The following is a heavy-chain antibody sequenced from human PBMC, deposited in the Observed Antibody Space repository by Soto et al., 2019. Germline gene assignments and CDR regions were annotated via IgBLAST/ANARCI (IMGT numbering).Heavy chain of an antibody. CDR3: ARGGALGILGYCSGGSCYSLDY. CDR2: IYYSGST. V-gene: IGHV4-31*03. J-gene: IGHJ4*02. D-gene: IGHD2-15*01. CDR1: GGSISSGGYY. Sequence: QVRLQESGPGLVKPSQTLSLTCTVSGGSISSGGYYWSWIRQHPGKGLEWIGYIYYSGSTYYSPSLKSRVTISVDTSKNQFSLKLSSVTAADTAVYYCARGGALGILGYCSGGSCYSLDYWGQGTLVTVSS.